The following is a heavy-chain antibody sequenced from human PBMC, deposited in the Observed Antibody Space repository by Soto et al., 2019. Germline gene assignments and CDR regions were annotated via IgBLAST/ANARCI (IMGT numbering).Heavy chain of an antibody. Sequence: QVQLVESGGGVVQPGRSLRLSCAASGFTFSSYGMHWVRQAPGKGLEWVAVISYDGSNKYYADSVKGRFTISRDNSKNTLYLQMNSLSAEDTAVYYCAKDFEATVTATPYPYWGQGTLVTVSS. V-gene: IGHV3-30*18. CDR2: ISYDGSNK. D-gene: IGHD4-17*01. CDR3: AKDFEATVTATPYPY. J-gene: IGHJ4*02. CDR1: GFTFSSYG.